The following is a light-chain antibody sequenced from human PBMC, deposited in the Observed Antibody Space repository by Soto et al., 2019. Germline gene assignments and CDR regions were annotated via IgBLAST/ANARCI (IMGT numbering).Light chain of an antibody. V-gene: IGKV3-11*01. J-gene: IGKJ4*01. CDR2: DAS. CDR3: QQRSNWPLT. Sequence: EIVLTQSPATLSLSPGERATLSCRASQSVSSLLAWFQHKPGQAPRLLIYDASNRATGIPARFSGSGYATDFTLTIRSLEPEDFAVYYCQQRSNWPLTFGGGTKVEIK. CDR1: QSVSSL.